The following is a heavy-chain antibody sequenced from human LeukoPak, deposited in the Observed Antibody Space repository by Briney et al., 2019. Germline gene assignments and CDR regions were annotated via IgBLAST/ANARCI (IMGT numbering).Heavy chain of an antibody. CDR3: ARRRIVSGTDGFDI. D-gene: IGHD5/OR15-5a*01. CDR2: ISGYNGNT. CDR1: GYTFTNFG. J-gene: IGHJ3*02. V-gene: IGHV1-18*01. Sequence: ASVKVSCKTSGYTFTNFGISWVRQAPGQGHEWVGWISGYNGNTNYAQKLQGRVTMTTDTSTSTAYMELRSLTSDDTALYYCARRRIVSGTDGFDIWGQGTMVTVSS.